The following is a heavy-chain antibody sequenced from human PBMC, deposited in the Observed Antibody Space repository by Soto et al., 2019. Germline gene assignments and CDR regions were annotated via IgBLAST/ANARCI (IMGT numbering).Heavy chain of an antibody. D-gene: IGHD3-16*01. J-gene: IGHJ3*01. CDR2: IKSYGSGGTT. CDR3: THSWTFYYDNAV. CDR1: GFNFNIAW. Sequence: AASGFNFNIAWMNWVRQAPGKGLEWVARIKSYGSGGTTDYAAPVKGRFTISRDDSKNTLYLQMNSLKTEDTALYYCTHSWTFYYDNAVWGQGTMVTVSS. V-gene: IGHV3-15*07.